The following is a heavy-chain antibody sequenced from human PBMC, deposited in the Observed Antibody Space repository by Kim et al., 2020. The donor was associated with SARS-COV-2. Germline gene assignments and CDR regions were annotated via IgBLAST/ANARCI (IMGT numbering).Heavy chain of an antibody. J-gene: IGHJ4*02. CDR3: ARDGGRSWDFDY. Sequence: NYPQKFQGRVTLTSDTSTNTAYMELRSLKSDDTAVYYCARDGGRSWDFDYWGQGTLVTVSS. D-gene: IGHD6-13*01. V-gene: IGHV1-18*01.